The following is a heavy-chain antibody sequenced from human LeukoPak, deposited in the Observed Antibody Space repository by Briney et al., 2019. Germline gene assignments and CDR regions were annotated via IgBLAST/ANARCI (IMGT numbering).Heavy chain of an antibody. Sequence: GRSLTLSCTGSGFTFNLYGLHWARQAPGKGLEWVAGIWFDGSNKFYADSVKGRFVISRDNSNSTMFLQMNSVRVEDTGIYHCAKDHCSGFPGCFYFDLWGRGALVTASS. V-gene: IGHV3-33*06. CDR3: AKDHCSGFPGCFYFDL. CDR2: IWFDGSNK. D-gene: IGHD2-15*01. J-gene: IGHJ2*01. CDR1: GFTFNLYG.